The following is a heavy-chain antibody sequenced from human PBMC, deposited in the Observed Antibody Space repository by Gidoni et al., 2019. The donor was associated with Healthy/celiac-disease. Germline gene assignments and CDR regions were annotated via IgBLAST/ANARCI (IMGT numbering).Heavy chain of an antibody. CDR2: IHAGNVKT. V-gene: IGHV1-3*01. Sequence: QVKIMQSVAEVKKPGASVKFSCNASGYPFPSSAMHWVRQAPGQRREWMGWIHAGNVKTKYAQKCQGRVTITSDTSASTAYMELSSLRSEDTAVDYCARGAPITMIVVARYDFDYWGQGTLVTVSS. J-gene: IGHJ4*02. D-gene: IGHD3-22*01. CDR1: GYPFPSSA. CDR3: ARGAPITMIVVARYDFDY.